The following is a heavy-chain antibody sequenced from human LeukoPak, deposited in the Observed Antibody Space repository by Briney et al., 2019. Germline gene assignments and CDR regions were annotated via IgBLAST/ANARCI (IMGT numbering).Heavy chain of an antibody. V-gene: IGHV3-7*01. CDR2: IKQDGSEK. D-gene: IGHD2-2*02. CDR1: GFTFSSYW. Sequence: GGSLRLSCAASGFTFSSYWMSWVRQAPGKGLEWVANIKQDGSEKYYVDSVKGRFTISRDNAKNSLYLQMNSLRAEDTAVYYCAREQYKLLYGRVYWGQGTLVTVSS. J-gene: IGHJ4*02. CDR3: AREQYKLLYGRVY.